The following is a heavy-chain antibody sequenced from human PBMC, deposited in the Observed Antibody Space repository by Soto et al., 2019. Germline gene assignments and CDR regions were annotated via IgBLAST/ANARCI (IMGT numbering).Heavy chain of an antibody. J-gene: IGHJ6*02. V-gene: IGHV4-4*07. D-gene: IGHD3-10*01. CDR1: GGSISSYY. Sequence: SETLSLTCTVSGGSISSYYWSWIRQSAGKGLEWIGRIYNGGNTQYNPSLKSRVTMSADTSKNQFSLRLNSVTAADTAVYYCARDGSDSYGLDVWGQGTTVTVSS. CDR3: ARDGSDSYGLDV. CDR2: IYNGGNT.